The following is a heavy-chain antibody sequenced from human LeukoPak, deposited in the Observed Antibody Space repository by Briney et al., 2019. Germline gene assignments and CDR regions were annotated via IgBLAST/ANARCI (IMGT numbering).Heavy chain of an antibody. Sequence: GGSLRLSCAASGFTVSSNYMTWVRQAPGKGLEWVSYISSSGSTIYYADSVKGRFTISRDNAKNSLYLQMNSLRAEDTAVYYCARFGSALKAFDIWGQGTMVTVSS. J-gene: IGHJ3*02. CDR2: ISSSGSTI. CDR3: ARFGSALKAFDI. D-gene: IGHD3-3*01. CDR1: GFTVSSNY. V-gene: IGHV3-48*03.